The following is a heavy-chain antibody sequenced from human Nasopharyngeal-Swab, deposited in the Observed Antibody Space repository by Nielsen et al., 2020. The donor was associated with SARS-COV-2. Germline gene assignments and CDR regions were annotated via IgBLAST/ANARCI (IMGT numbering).Heavy chain of an antibody. D-gene: IGHD6-13*01. V-gene: IGHV3-30*18. CDR1: GFTFSSYG. CDR2: ISYDGSNK. Sequence: GESLKISCAASGFTFSSYGMHWVRQAPGKGLEWVAVISYDGSNKYYADSVKGRFTISRDNSKNTLYLQMNSLRAEDMAVYYCAKEDASKQLAEDWGQGTLVTVSS. CDR3: AKEDASKQLAED. J-gene: IGHJ4*02.